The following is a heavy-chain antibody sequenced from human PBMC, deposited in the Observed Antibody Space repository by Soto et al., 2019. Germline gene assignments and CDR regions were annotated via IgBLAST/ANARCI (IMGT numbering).Heavy chain of an antibody. V-gene: IGHV3-11*06. D-gene: IGHD5-18*01. CDR3: ARDRDVNTPNGFVVF. Sequence: PGGSLRLSCAASGFTFSDYYMSWIRQAPGKGLEWVSYISRSSSYTNYADSVKGRFTISRDNAKNSLYLQMNNLRAEDTALYYCARDRDVNTPNGFVVFWGQGTLVTVSS. J-gene: IGHJ4*02. CDR1: GFTFSDYY. CDR2: ISRSSSYT.